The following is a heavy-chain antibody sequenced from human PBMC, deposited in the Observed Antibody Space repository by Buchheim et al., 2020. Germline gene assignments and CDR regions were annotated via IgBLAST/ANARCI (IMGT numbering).Heavy chain of an antibody. CDR1: GGSVSSGSYY. CDR3: ARIQGGSYYYYGMDV. CDR2: IYYSGST. Sequence: QVQLQESGPGLVKPSETLSLTCTVSGGSVSSGSYYWSWIRQPPGKGLEWIGYIYYSGSTNYNPSLKSRVTISVDPSKNQFSLKLSSVTAADTAVYYCARIQGGSYYYYGMDVWGQGTT. J-gene: IGHJ6*02. D-gene: IGHD5-12*01. V-gene: IGHV4-61*01.